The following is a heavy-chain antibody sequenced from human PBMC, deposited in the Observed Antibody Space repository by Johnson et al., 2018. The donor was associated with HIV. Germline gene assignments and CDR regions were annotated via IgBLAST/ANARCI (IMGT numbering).Heavy chain of an antibody. CDR2: ISSSGSSV. D-gene: IGHD4-17*01. Sequence: QVQLVESGGGLVKPGGSLRLSCAASEFTFSDYYMGWIRQTPGKGLEWISYISSSGSSVYYTDSVKGRFTISRDNTKNSRQLQMNSLRAEDTAVYYCARDATPWGGAYVGYAFDLWGQGTMVAVSS. J-gene: IGHJ3*01. CDR1: EFTFSDYY. CDR3: ARDATPWGGAYVGYAFDL. V-gene: IGHV3-11*04.